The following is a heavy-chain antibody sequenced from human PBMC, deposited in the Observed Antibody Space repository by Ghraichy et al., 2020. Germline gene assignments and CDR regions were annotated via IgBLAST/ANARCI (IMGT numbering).Heavy chain of an antibody. CDR1: GFTFSSYS. J-gene: IGHJ6*02. V-gene: IGHV3-48*02. Sequence: SCAASGFTFSSYSMNWVRQAPGKGLEWVSYISSSSSTIYYADSVKGRFTISRDNAKNSLYLQMNSLRDEDTAVYYCARFTVVVAATRYYGMNVWGQGTTVTVSS. D-gene: IGHD2-15*01. CDR2: ISSSSSTI. CDR3: ARFTVVVAATRYYGMNV.